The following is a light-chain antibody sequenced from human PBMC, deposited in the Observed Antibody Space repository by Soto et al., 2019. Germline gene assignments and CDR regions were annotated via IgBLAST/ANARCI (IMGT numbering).Light chain of an antibody. CDR3: QQYGSSPYT. Sequence: EIVLTQSPGTLSLSPGERATLSCRASQSLRSSLAWYQQKPGQAPRLLMYGASNRATGIPDRFSGTGSGTDFTLTISRLEPEDFAVYYCQQYGSSPYTFGLGTRLEIK. V-gene: IGKV3-20*01. J-gene: IGKJ5*01. CDR1: QSLRSS. CDR2: GAS.